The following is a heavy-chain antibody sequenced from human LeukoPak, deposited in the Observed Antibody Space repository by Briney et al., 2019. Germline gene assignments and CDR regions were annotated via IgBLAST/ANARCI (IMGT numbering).Heavy chain of an antibody. J-gene: IGHJ3*01. Sequence: GGSLRLSREASGFTFSSHIMNWVRQAPGKRLEWVSYIGSSGSPTHYADSVKGRFTISRDNAKNSLYLQMNSLTVEDTAVYYCAKDQVPYCSRECHGAIDVWGQGTLVTVSS. D-gene: IGHD2-21*01. CDR2: IGSSGSPT. CDR1: GFTFSSHI. CDR3: AKDQVPYCSRECHGAIDV. V-gene: IGHV3-48*01.